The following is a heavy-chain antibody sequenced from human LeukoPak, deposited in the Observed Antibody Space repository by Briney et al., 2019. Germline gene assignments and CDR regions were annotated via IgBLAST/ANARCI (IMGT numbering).Heavy chain of an antibody. CDR3: AKGHGES. Sequence: GGSLRLSCAASGFTFSSSDMGWVRQAPGEGLEVLSVVAVLGGATYYVDSVKGRFTISRDNSKNTVFLQMNNLRVEDTAVYFCAKGHGESWGQGTLVTVSS. D-gene: IGHD3-10*01. CDR2: VAVLGGAT. J-gene: IGHJ4*02. V-gene: IGHV3-23*01. CDR1: GFTFSSSD.